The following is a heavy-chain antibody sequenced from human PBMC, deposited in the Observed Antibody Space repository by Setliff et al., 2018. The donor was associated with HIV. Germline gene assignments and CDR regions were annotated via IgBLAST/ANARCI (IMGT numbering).Heavy chain of an antibody. CDR3: AAPRGMTTIFHF. D-gene: IGHD4-4*01. J-gene: IGHJ4*02. CDR2: INHSGTT. Sequence: PPESLSLTSAVYGASFSVYHWSWIRQSPGKGLEWIGEINHSGTTNYNPSLKTRATISVDTSKNQFTLRLTSVTAADTAVYYCAAPRGMTTIFHFWGQGTLVTVSS. CDR1: GASFSVYH. V-gene: IGHV4-34*01.